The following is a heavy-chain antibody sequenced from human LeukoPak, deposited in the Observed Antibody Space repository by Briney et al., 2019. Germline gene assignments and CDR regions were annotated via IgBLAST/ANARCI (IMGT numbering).Heavy chain of an antibody. CDR1: GFTFSSYW. D-gene: IGHD1-26*01. Sequence: GGSLRLSCAASGFTFSSYWMSWVRQAPGKGLEWVANIKQDGSEKYYVDSVKGRFTISRDNAKNSLYLQMNSLRAEDTALYHCARVRGSGSYYFDYWGQGTLVTVSS. CDR2: IKQDGSEK. V-gene: IGHV3-7*03. J-gene: IGHJ4*02. CDR3: ARVRGSGSYYFDY.